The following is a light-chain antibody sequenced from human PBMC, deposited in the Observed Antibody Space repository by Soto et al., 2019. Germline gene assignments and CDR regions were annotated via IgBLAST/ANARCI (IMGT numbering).Light chain of an antibody. CDR1: QTVRGIY. V-gene: IGKV3-20*01. J-gene: IGKJ1*01. Sequence: EIVLTPSPGILSLSPRERATVSCRASQTVRGIYLAGSQQKPGQAPRLLIYGGSNGATGIPDSFSGSGSGTDFTLTIYSLEAEDCVVYYCQQYGYGPEWTFGQGTKVEI. CDR2: GGS. CDR3: QQYGYGPEWT.